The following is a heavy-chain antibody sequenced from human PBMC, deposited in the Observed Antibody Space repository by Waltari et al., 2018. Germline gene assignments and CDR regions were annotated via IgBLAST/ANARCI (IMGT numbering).Heavy chain of an antibody. J-gene: IGHJ3*02. V-gene: IGHV5-51*01. CDR2: ICPGDSDT. Sequence: EVQLVQSGAEVKKPGASLKISCKGSGYSFTSYWIGWVRQMPGKGLEWMGVICPGDSDTRYSPSFQGQVTISADKSISTAYLQWSSLKASDTAMYYCARRSAAAGTDYEAFDIWGQGTMVTVSS. CDR1: GYSFTSYW. CDR3: ARRSAAAGTDYEAFDI. D-gene: IGHD6-13*01.